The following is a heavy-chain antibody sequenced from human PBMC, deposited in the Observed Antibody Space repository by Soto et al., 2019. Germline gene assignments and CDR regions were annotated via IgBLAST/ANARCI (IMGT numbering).Heavy chain of an antibody. CDR2: INPNSGGT. CDR3: TFQRRGVPY. J-gene: IGHJ4*02. Sequence: GASVKVSCKASGYTFTDFYMHWVRQAPGQGLEWMGWINPNSGGTNYAQKFQGRVTMTRDTSISTAYMELNRPRSDDTAVYYCTFQRRGVPYWGQGTLVTVSS. D-gene: IGHD2-2*01. V-gene: IGHV1-2*02. CDR1: GYTFTDFY.